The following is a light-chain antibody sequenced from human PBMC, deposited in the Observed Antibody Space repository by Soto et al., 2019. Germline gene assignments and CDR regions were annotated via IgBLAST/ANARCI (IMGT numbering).Light chain of an antibody. CDR1: SGSVSASYG. J-gene: IGLJ3*02. Sequence: QTVVTQEPSFSVSPGGTVTLTCGLSSGSVSASYGPSWYQQTPGQAPRRLIYSAYTRSSGVPDRFSGSIRGNKAALTITGAQADDESDYYCVLYLGSGIWVFGGGTKVTVL. CDR3: VLYLGSGIWV. CDR2: SAY. V-gene: IGLV8-61*01.